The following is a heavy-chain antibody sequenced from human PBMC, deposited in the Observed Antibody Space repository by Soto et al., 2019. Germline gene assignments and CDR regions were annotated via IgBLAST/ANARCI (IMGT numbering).Heavy chain of an antibody. D-gene: IGHD3-3*01. CDR2: IYPGDSDT. J-gene: IGHJ6*03. V-gene: IGHV5-51*01. CDR3: ARHFPPITIFGNYYYMDV. Sequence: EVQLVQSGAEVKKPGESLKISCKGSGYSFTSYWIGWVRQMPGKGLEWMGIIYPGDSDTRYSPSFQGQVTISADKSISTAYLQWSSLKASDTAMYYCARHFPPITIFGNYYYMDVWGKGTTVTVSS. CDR1: GYSFTSYW.